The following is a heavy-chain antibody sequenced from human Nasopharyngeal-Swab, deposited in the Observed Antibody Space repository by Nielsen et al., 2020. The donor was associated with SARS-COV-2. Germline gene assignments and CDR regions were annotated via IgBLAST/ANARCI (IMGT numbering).Heavy chain of an antibody. J-gene: IGHJ4*02. D-gene: IGHD6-13*01. CDR3: ARGLDSSSWLDY. CDR2: MNPNSGNT. Sequence: ASVQVSCKASGYTFTSYDISWVRQATGQGLEWMGWMNPNSGNTGYAQKFQGRVTMTRNTSISTAYMELSSLRSEDTAVYYCARGLDSSSWLDYWGQGTLVTVSS. V-gene: IGHV1-8*01. CDR1: GYTFTSYD.